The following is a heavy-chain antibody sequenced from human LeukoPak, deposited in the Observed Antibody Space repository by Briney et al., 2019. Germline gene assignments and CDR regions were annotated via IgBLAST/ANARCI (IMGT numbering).Heavy chain of an antibody. CDR3: ASMVRGVAGPDY. CDR1: GGSISSGDYY. Sequence: SETLSLTCTVSGGSISSGDYYWSWIRQPPGKGLEWIGYIYYSGSTYYNPSLKSRVTISVDTSKNQFSLKLSSVTAADTAVYYCASMVRGVAGPDYWGQGTLVTVSS. D-gene: IGHD3-10*01. V-gene: IGHV4-30-4*01. CDR2: IYYSGST. J-gene: IGHJ4*02.